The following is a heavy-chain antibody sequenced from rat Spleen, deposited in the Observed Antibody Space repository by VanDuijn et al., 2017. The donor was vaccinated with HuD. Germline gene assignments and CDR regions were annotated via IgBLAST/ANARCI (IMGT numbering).Heavy chain of an antibody. CDR2: ISTRGGST. CDR1: GFTFSSFP. J-gene: IGHJ2*01. D-gene: IGHD1-2*01. CDR3: ASLPFDY. V-gene: IGHV5-46*01. Sequence: EGQLEESGGGLVQPGRSMKLSCAASGFTFSSFPMAWVRQAPTKGLEWVATISTRGGSTYYRDSVKGRFTISRDNAKSTLYLQMNSLRSEDAATYYCASLPFDYWGQGVMVTVSS.